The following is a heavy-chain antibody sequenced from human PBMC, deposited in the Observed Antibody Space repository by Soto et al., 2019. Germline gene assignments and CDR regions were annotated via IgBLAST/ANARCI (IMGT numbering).Heavy chain of an antibody. Sequence: EVQLLESGGGLVQPGGSLRLSCAASGFTFSSYAMSWVRQAPGKGLEWVSAISGSGGSTYYADSVKGRFTISRDNSKNTLYLQMNSLRAEGTAVYYCAKDAVPYYYGSGSYLGYWGQGTLVTVSS. CDR3: AKDAVPYYYGSGSYLGY. CDR1: GFTFSSYA. CDR2: ISGSGGST. V-gene: IGHV3-23*01. J-gene: IGHJ4*02. D-gene: IGHD3-10*01.